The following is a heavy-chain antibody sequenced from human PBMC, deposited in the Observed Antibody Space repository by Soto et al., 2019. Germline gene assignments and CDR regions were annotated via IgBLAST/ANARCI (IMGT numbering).Heavy chain of an antibody. CDR3: VRVLDSSWYADL. J-gene: IGHJ2*01. V-gene: IGHV4-61*03. CDR1: GGSVSNASFY. CDR2: IFYTGAT. Sequence: QVQLQESGPGLVKPSETLSLTCSVSGGSVSNASFYWTWIRPAPGPGLEYIGYIFYTGATNYNPSLSSRVTISLDTSKNHFSLKLNSMTAADTAGYYCVRVLDSSWYADLWGRGTIVTVSS. D-gene: IGHD3-22*01.